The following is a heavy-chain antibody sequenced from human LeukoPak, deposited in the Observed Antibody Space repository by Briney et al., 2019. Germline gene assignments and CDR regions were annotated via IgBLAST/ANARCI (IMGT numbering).Heavy chain of an antibody. CDR3: ARGLLANWFDP. CDR1: GFTFSDYY. CDR2: ISSSGSTI. D-gene: IGHD2-15*01. J-gene: IGHJ5*02. V-gene: IGHV3-11*04. Sequence: GGSLRLSCAASGFTFSDYYMSWIRQAPGKGLEWVSYISSSGSTIYYADSVKGRFTISRDSAKNSLYVQMNSLRDEDTGVYYCARGLLANWFDPWGQGTLVTVSS.